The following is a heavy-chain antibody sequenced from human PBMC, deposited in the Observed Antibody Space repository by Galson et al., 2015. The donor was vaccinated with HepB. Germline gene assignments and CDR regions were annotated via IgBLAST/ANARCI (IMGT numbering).Heavy chain of an antibody. CDR1: GFTFSSYS. D-gene: IGHD6-6*01. Sequence: SLRLSCAASGFTFSSYSMNWVRQAPGKGLEWVSSISSSSSYIYYADSVKGRFTISRDNAKNSLYLQMNSLRAEDTAVYYCAREIAARSDPFDSWCQGTLVTVSS. CDR2: ISSSSSYI. J-gene: IGHJ4*02. CDR3: AREIAARSDPFDS. V-gene: IGHV3-21*01.